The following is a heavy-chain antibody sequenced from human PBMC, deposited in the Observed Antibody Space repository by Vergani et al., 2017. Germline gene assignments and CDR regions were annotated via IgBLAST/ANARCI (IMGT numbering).Heavy chain of an antibody. D-gene: IGHD2-15*01. CDR3: AGPARYCSGGSCYSNHFFDY. CDR1: GGSISSSSYY. J-gene: IGHJ4*02. CDR2: IYYSGST. Sequence: QLQLQESGPGLVKPSETLSLTCTVSGGSISSSSYYWGWIRQPPGKGLEWIGSIYYSGSTYYNPSLKSRVTISVDTSKNQFSLKLSSVTAADTGVYYCAGPARYCSGGSCYSNHFFDYWGQGTLVTVSS. V-gene: IGHV4-39*01.